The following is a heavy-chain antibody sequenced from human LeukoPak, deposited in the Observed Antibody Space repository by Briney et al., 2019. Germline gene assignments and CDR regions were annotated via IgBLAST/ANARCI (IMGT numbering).Heavy chain of an antibody. Sequence: SETLSLTCTVSGGSISSYYWSWIRQPPGKGLEWIGCIYYSGSTNYNPSLKSRVTISVDTSKNQFSLKLSSVTAADTAVYYCAQGRFDPWGQGTLVTVSS. CDR1: GGSISSYY. J-gene: IGHJ5*02. CDR3: AQGRFDP. V-gene: IGHV4-59*01. CDR2: IYYSGST.